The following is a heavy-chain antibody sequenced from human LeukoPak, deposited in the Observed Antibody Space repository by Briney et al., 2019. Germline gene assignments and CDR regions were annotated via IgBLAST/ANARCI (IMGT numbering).Heavy chain of an antibody. Sequence: GGSLRLSCIASGFSHSGYAMSWVRQAPGKGLEWVSTISGGGDAAYYANSVKGRFTISRDNSKNTLYLQMNSLRAEDTAVYYCPRKYDSSGYFDYWGRGTLVTVSS. D-gene: IGHD3-22*01. V-gene: IGHV3-23*01. CDR2: ISGGGDAA. CDR3: PRKYDSSGYFDY. CDR1: GFSHSGYA. J-gene: IGHJ4*02.